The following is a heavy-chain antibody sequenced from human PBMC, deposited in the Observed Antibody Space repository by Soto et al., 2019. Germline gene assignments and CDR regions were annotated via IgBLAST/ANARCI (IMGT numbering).Heavy chain of an antibody. D-gene: IGHD5-12*01. Sequence: QVHLVQSGVEVKTPGASVKVSCQASGYTFFTYDISWVRQAPGQGLEWMGWISTYSGDTKYAQKFQGRVTMTTDTTTTTPQLKLRSPRSDDTAVYYCARHHGPTTSENWFDPWGQGTLVTASS. CDR2: ISTYSGDT. CDR1: GYTFFTYD. CDR3: ARHHGPTTSENWFDP. J-gene: IGHJ5*02. V-gene: IGHV1-18*01.